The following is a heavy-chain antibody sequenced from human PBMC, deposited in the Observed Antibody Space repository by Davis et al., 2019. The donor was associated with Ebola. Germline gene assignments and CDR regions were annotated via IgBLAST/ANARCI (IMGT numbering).Heavy chain of an antibody. J-gene: IGHJ5*02. Sequence: MPSETLSLTCAVYGGSFSGYYWSWIRQPPGKGLEWIGEINHSGSTNYNPSLKSRVTISVDTSKNQFSLKLSSVTAADTAVYYCAKSPWFRGRKGFDPWGQGTLVTVSS. CDR2: INHSGST. CDR3: AKSPWFRGRKGFDP. D-gene: IGHD3-10*01. V-gene: IGHV4-34*01. CDR1: GGSFSGYY.